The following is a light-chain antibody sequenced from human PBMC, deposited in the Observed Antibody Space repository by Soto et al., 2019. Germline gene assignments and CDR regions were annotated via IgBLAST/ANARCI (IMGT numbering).Light chain of an antibody. J-gene: IGKJ1*01. Sequence: DIQMTQSPSTLSASVGDRATLTCRASQSISSWLGWYQQKPGKAPNLLIYDASSLESGVPSRFSGSGSGTEFTLTINGLQPDDFAIYYCQQYISYRAFGQGTKGDIK. CDR3: QQYISYRA. V-gene: IGKV1-5*01. CDR1: QSISSW. CDR2: DAS.